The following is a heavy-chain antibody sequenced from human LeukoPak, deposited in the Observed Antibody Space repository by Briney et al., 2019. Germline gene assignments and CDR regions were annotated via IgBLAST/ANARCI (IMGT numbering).Heavy chain of an antibody. V-gene: IGHV4-39*07. J-gene: IGHJ2*01. Sequence: PSETLSLTCTVSGSSIRSTTYYWGWIRQPPGKGLEWIGSIYYSGNTYYNPSLMSRVTISVDTSKNQFSLHLSSVTAADTAVFYCARESTVAGSWYFDLWGRGTLVTVSS. CDR2: IYYSGNT. CDR1: GSSIRSTTYY. CDR3: ARESTVAGSWYFDL. D-gene: IGHD6-19*01.